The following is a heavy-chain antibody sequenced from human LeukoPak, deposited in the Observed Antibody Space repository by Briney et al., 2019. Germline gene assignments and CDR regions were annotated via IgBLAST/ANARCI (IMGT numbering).Heavy chain of an antibody. Sequence: PSETLSLTCAVYGVAFSGYYWSWIRQPPGKGLEWIGEINHSGSTHNNPSRTSRVTISVDTSKNQVSLKLSSVTAADTAVYYGARGTADIVVVVAATPTHPSYFDYWGQGTLVTVSS. D-gene: IGHD2-15*01. CDR3: ARGTADIVVVVAATPTHPSYFDY. CDR2: INHSGST. J-gene: IGHJ4*02. V-gene: IGHV4-34*01. CDR1: GVAFSGYY.